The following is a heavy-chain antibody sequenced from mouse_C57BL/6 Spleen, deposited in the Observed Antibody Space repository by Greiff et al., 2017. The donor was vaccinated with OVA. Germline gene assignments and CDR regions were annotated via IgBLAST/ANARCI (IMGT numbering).Heavy chain of an antibody. D-gene: IGHD1-1*01. CDR1: GYAFSSSW. CDR2: IYPGDGDT. CDR3: ANHTVDAMDY. J-gene: IGHJ4*01. Sequence: QVQLQQSGPELVKPGASVKISCKASGYAFSSSWMNWVKQRPGKGLEWIGRIYPGDGDTNYNGKFKGKATLTADKSSSTAYMQLSSLTSEDSAVYFGANHTVDAMDYWGQGTSVTVSS. V-gene: IGHV1-82*01.